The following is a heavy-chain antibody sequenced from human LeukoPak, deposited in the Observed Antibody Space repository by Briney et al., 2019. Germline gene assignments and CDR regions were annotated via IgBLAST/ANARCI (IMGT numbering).Heavy chain of an antibody. Sequence: SQTLSLTCTVSGGSISSGGYYWSWIRQHPGKGLEWIGYIYYSGSTYYNPSLKSRVTISVDTSKNQFSLKLSSVTAADMAVYYCARDRDYGGAGFDYWGQGTLVTVSS. CDR2: IYYSGST. J-gene: IGHJ4*02. D-gene: IGHD4-17*01. CDR3: ARDRDYGGAGFDY. V-gene: IGHV4-31*03. CDR1: GGSISSGGYY.